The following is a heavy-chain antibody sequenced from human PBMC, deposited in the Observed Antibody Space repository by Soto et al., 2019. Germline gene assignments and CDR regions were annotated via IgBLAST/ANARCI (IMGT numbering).Heavy chain of an antibody. J-gene: IGHJ5*02. D-gene: IGHD6-19*01. V-gene: IGHV4-59*08. CDR1: GGSISSYY. CDR2: IYYSGST. Sequence: SETLSLTCTVSGGSISSYYWSWIRQPPGKGLEWIGYIYYSGSTNYNPPLKSRVTISVDTSKNQFSLKLSSVTAADTAVYYCARQYSSGWYNGFDPWGQGTLVTVS. CDR3: ARQYSSGWYNGFDP.